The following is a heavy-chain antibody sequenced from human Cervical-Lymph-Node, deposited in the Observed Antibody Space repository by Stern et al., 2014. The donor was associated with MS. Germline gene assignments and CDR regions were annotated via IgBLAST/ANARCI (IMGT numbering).Heavy chain of an antibody. CDR1: GYNFTIYW. J-gene: IGHJ4*02. D-gene: IGHD2-15*01. CDR2: LYPGDSDP. Sequence: VQLVESGAEVKKPGESLKISCKGSGYNFTIYWIGWVRQMPGKGLEWMGILYPGDSDPTSSQSFQGKVTSSVDKSISTAYLQWSSLKASDTAMYYCARGGSDMGMETEIDYWGQGTLVTVSS. CDR3: ARGGSDMGMETEIDY. V-gene: IGHV5-51*03.